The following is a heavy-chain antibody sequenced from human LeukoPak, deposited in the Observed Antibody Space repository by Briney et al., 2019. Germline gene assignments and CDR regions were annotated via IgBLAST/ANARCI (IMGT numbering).Heavy chain of an antibody. J-gene: IGHJ4*02. Sequence: GGSLRLSCSASGFTVSSNYMSWVRQAPGKGLEWVSVIYSCGSTYSADSVKGRFTISRDNSKNTLYLQMNSLRAEDTAVYYCARHSHYYDSSGSSWGPFDYWGQGTLVTVSS. CDR1: GFTVSSNY. D-gene: IGHD3-22*01. CDR2: IYSCGST. CDR3: ARHSHYYDSSGSSWGPFDY. V-gene: IGHV3-53*01.